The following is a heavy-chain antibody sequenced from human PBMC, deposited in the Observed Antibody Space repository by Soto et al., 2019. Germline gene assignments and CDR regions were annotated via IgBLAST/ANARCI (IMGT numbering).Heavy chain of an antibody. CDR3: ARQRPTDGRWEFANYYGMDV. Sequence: SETLSLTCAVYGGSFSAYYWGWVRQPPGKGLEWIGEIIHSESTKYNPSLKSRVTISVDTSKNQFPLKLSSVTAADTAVYNCARQRPTDGRWEFANYYGMDVWGQGTTVTVSS. D-gene: IGHD1-26*01. V-gene: IGHV4-34*12. J-gene: IGHJ6*02. CDR2: IIHSEST. CDR1: GGSFSAYY.